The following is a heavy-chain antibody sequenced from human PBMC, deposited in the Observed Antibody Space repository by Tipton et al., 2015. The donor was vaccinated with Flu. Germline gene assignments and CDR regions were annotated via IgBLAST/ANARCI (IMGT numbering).Heavy chain of an antibody. J-gene: IGHJ4*02. CDR3: ARGSGSGTFVIFDF. V-gene: IGHV4-61*02. Sequence: TLSLTCNVSGHSITTGSLYWNWIRQPAGKALEWIGRIYTTGSTNYNPSLKSRLTMSVDASKKQFSLKLSSVTAADTAVYYCARGSGSGTFVIFDFWGQGMLVTVSP. CDR1: GHSITTGSLY. CDR2: IYTTGST. D-gene: IGHD3-10*01.